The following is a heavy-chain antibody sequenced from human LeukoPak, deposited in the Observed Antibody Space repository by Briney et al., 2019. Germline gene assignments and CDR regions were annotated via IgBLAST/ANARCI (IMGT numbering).Heavy chain of an antibody. J-gene: IGHJ4*02. V-gene: IGHV3-30*18. CDR3: AKALATAMGIRLTADY. D-gene: IGHD5-18*01. Sequence: GRSLRLSCAASEFTFSSYGMHWVRQAPGKGLEWVAVISYDGSNKYYADSVKGRFTISRDNSKNTLYLQMNSLRAEDTAVYYCAKALATAMGIRLTADYWGQGTLVTVSS. CDR2: ISYDGSNK. CDR1: EFTFSSYG.